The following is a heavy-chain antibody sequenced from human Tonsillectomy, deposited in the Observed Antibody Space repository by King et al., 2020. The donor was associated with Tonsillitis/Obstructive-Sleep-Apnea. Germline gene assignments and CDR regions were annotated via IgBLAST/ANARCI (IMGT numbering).Heavy chain of an antibody. V-gene: IGHV4-39*01. CDR2: MYYSGST. Sequence: QLQESGPGLVKPSETLSLSCTVSGGAISRSSHYWGWIRQPPGKGLEWIGTMYYSGSTSYNPSLKSRVTISVDTSKNQFSLKVSSVSASDTAVYYCARLLYSSSWSHGYYYMDVWGKGTTVTVSS. J-gene: IGHJ6*03. D-gene: IGHD6-13*01. CDR3: ARLLYSSSWSHGYYYMDV. CDR1: GGAISRSSHY.